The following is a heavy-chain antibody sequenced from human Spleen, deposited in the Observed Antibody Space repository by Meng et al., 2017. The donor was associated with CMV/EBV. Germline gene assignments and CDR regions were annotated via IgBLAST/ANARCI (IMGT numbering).Heavy chain of an antibody. CDR3: ARDPAHYHGSGSYYNVWDY. J-gene: IGHJ4*02. Sequence: TFTGYYMHWVRQAPGQGLEWMGWINPNSGGTNYAQKFQGRVTMTRDTSISTAYMELSRLRSDDTAVYYCARDPAHYHGSGSYYNVWDYWGQGTLVTVSS. CDR2: INPNSGGT. CDR1: TFTGYY. V-gene: IGHV1-2*02. D-gene: IGHD3-10*01.